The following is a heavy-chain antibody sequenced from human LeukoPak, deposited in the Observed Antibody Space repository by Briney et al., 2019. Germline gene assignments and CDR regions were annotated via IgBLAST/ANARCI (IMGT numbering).Heavy chain of an antibody. D-gene: IGHD2-2*01. CDR1: GYSFTSYW. CDR2: IYPGDSDT. J-gene: IGHJ6*04. V-gene: IGHV5-51*01. Sequence: GESLKISCKGSGYSFTSYWIGWVRQMPGKGLEWVGIIYPGDSDTRYSPSFQGQVTISADKSISTAYLQWSSLKASDTAMYYCARFKGDCSSTSCYRSSYYYYGMDVWGKGTTVTVSS. CDR3: ARFKGDCSSTSCYRSSYYYYGMDV.